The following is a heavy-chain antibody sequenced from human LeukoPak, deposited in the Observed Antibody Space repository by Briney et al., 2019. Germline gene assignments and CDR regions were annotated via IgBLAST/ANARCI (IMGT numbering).Heavy chain of an antibody. CDR2: MYLSGTT. CDR3: AGLVGRYSSGLYYYYFDY. Sequence: GSLRLSCTVSGDSINSLDLWSWVRQPPGKGLEWIGEMYLSGTTHSNPSVKSRVTISIDKSKNQFFLNLSSVTAADTAVYYCAGLVGRYSSGLYYYYFDYWGQGTLVTVSS. J-gene: IGHJ4*02. V-gene: IGHV4-4*02. D-gene: IGHD3-22*01. CDR1: GDSINSLDL.